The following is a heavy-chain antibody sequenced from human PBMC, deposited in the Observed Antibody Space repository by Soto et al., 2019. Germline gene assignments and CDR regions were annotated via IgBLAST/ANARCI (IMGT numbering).Heavy chain of an antibody. D-gene: IGHD3-3*01. CDR3: ARAPGETIFGVVIYRDYYYGMDV. J-gene: IGHJ6*02. V-gene: IGHV3-74*01. CDR1: GFTFSSYW. CDR2: INSDGSST. Sequence: GGSLRLSCAASGFTFSSYWMHWVRQAPGKGLVWVSRINSDGSSTSYADSVKGRFTISRDNAKNTLYLQMNSLRAEDTAVYYCARAPGETIFGVVIYRDYYYGMDVWGQGTTVTVSS.